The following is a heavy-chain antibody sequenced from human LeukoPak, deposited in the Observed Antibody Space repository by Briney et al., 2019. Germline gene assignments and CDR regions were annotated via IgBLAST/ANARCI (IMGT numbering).Heavy chain of an antibody. J-gene: IGHJ1*01. Sequence: PSETLSLTCTVSGGSISSYYWSWIRQPAGKGLEWIGRIYTSGSTNYNPSLKSRVTMSVDTSKNQFSLKLSSVTAADTAVYYCAKTDYYDSSGYYLEYFQHWGQGTLVTVSS. CDR2: IYTSGST. CDR1: GGSISSYY. CDR3: AKTDYYDSSGYYLEYFQH. D-gene: IGHD3-22*01. V-gene: IGHV4-4*07.